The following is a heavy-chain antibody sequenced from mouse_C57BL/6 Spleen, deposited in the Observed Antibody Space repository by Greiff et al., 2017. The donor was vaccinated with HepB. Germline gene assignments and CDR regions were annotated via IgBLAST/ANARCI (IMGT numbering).Heavy chain of an antibody. J-gene: IGHJ4*01. CDR2: IDPANGTT. Sequence: VHVKQSVAELVRPGASVKLSCTASGFNIKNTYMHWVKQRPEQGLEWIGRIDPANGTTKYAPKFQGKATITADTSSNTAYLQLSSLTSEDTAIYDCANPPYYYGSSDYAMDYWGHGASVTVSS. V-gene: IGHV14-3*01. D-gene: IGHD1-1*01. CDR1: GFNIKNTY. CDR3: ANPPYYYGSSDYAMDY.